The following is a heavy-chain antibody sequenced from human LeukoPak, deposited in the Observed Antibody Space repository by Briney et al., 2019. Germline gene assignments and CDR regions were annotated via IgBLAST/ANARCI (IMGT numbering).Heavy chain of an antibody. V-gene: IGHV4-39*07. CDR1: GGSISSSSYY. CDR3: ARSNDAFDI. CDR2: IYYSGST. J-gene: IGHJ3*02. Sequence: SETLSLTCTVSGGSISSSSYYWGWIRQPPGKGLEWIGSIYYSGSTYYNPSLKSRVTISVDTSKNQFSLKLSSMTAADTAVYYCARSNDAFDIWGQGTMVTVSS.